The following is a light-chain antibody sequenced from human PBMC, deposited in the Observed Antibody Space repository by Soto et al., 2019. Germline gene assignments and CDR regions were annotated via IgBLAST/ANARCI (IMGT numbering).Light chain of an antibody. CDR1: QSIGNS. Sequence: EIVLTQSPATISFSPVDRSTLSCRASQSIGNSLAWYQQKRGQPPRLLIYDASSRATGIPARFSGSGSGTDFTLTISSLEPEDFAVYFCQQGTFGQGTKVDIK. V-gene: IGKV3-11*01. CDR2: DAS. J-gene: IGKJ1*01. CDR3: QQGT.